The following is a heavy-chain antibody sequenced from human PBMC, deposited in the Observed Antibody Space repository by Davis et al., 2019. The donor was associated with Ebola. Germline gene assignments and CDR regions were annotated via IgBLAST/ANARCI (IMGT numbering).Heavy chain of an antibody. CDR1: GYTFTSYY. J-gene: IGHJ6*02. CDR2: INPSGGST. V-gene: IGHV1-46*01. D-gene: IGHD4-11*01. CDR3: ARDRIYSNYAQPYYYYGMDV. Sequence: ASVKVSCKASGYTFTSYYMHWVRQAPGQGLEWMGIINPSGGSTSYAQKFQGRVTMTRDTSTSTVYMELSSLRSEDTAVYYCARDRIYSNYAQPYYYYGMDVWGQGTTVTVSS.